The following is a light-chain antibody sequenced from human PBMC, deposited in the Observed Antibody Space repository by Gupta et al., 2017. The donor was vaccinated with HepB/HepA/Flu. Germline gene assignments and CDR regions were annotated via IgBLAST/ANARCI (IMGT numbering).Light chain of an antibody. V-gene: IGLV2-14*03. Sequence: QSALSQPASVSGSPGPSITISCTGTSSDVGGYNYVSWDQQHPGKAPKLMIYDVSNRPSGFSNRFSGSKSGNTASLTISGLQAEDEADYYCSSYTNSDTWVFGGGTKLTVL. CDR2: DVS. J-gene: IGLJ3*02. CDR1: SSDVGGYNY. CDR3: SSYTNSDTWV.